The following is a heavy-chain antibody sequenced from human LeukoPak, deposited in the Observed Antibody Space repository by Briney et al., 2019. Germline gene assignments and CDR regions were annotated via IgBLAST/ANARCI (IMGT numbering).Heavy chain of an antibody. CDR3: AKDIGSSWYFGAFDY. V-gene: IGHV5-51*01. CDR1: GYSFTSYW. Sequence: GESLKISCKGSGYSFTSYWIGWVRQMPGKGLEWMGIIYPGDSDTRYSPSFQGQVTISADKSISTAYLQWSSLKASDTAMYYCAKDIGSSWYFGAFDYWGQGTLVTVSS. D-gene: IGHD6-13*01. J-gene: IGHJ4*02. CDR2: IYPGDSDT.